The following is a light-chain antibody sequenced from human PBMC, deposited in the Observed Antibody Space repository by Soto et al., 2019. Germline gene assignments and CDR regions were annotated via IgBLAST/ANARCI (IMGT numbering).Light chain of an antibody. CDR1: SSDVGSYNY. J-gene: IGLJ1*01. CDR2: EVS. V-gene: IGLV2-8*01. Sequence: QSALTQPPSASGSPGQSVTISCTGTSSDVGSYNYVSWYQQHPGKAPKLMIYEVSKRPSGVPDRFSGSKSGNTASLTISGLQAEDEAEYNCSSYAGSKNFVFGPGTKLTVL. CDR3: SSYAGSKNFV.